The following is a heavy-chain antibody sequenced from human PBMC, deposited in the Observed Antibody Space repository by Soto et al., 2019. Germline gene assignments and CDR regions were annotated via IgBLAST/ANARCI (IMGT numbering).Heavy chain of an antibody. D-gene: IGHD2-15*01. CDR1: GGTFSNYA. J-gene: IGHJ6*02. CDR3: SIVTAYGMDV. Sequence: QVQLEQSGAEVKKPGSSLKVSCKATGGTFSNYAISWVRQAPGQGLEWMAGIIPVYGTPSYAQRFQDRVTIIADESTTTAYMEFHSLRSEDTAIYYCSIVTAYGMDVWGPGTTVIVSS. V-gene: IGHV1-69*01. CDR2: IIPVYGTP.